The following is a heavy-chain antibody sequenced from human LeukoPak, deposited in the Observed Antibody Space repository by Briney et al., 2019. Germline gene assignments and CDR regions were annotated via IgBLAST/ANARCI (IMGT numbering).Heavy chain of an antibody. CDR2: IYYSGST. J-gene: IGHJ4*02. CDR1: GGSISSGGYY. CDR3: ARVPRSFGELYFDY. V-gene: IGHV4-31*03. D-gene: IGHD3-10*01. Sequence: SETLSLTCTVSGGSISSGGYYWSWIRQHPGKGLEWIGYIYYSGSTYYNPSLKSRVTISVDTSKNQFSLKLSSVTAADTAVYYCARVPRSFGELYFDYWGQGTLVTVSS.